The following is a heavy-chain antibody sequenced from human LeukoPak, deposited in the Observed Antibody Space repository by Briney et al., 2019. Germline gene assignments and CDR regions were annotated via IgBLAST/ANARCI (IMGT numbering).Heavy chain of an antibody. CDR1: GYTFTTYY. D-gene: IGHD3-9*01. Sequence: GASVKVSCKASGYTFTTYYVHWVRQAPGQGLEWMGIINPSGGSTSYAQKFQGRVTMTRDMSTSTVYMELSSLRSEDTAVYYCARNGYYDILTGYYFHNWFDPWGQGTLVTVSS. J-gene: IGHJ5*02. CDR3: ARNGYYDILTGYYFHNWFDP. CDR2: INPSGGST. V-gene: IGHV1-46*01.